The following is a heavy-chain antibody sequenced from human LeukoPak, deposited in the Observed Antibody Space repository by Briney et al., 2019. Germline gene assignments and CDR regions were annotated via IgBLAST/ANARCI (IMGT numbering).Heavy chain of an antibody. V-gene: IGHV3-74*01. CDR2: IKSDGSST. CDR1: GFTFSSYW. D-gene: IGHD6-6*01. J-gene: IGHJ3*02. Sequence: GGSLRLSCAASGFTFSSYWMHWVRHAPGKGLVWVSRIKSDGSSTSYADSVKGRFTISRDNAKNTLYLQMNSLRAEDTAVYYCARTSAARYAFDIWGQGTMVTVSS. CDR3: ARTSAARYAFDI.